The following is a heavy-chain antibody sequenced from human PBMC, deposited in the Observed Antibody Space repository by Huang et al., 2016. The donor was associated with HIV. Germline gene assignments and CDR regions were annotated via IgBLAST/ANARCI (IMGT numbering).Heavy chain of an antibody. CDR1: GGTFSSYA. D-gene: IGHD4-17*01. CDR2: IIPIIGAA. Sequence: QVQLVQSGAEVKKPGSSVKVSCKASGGTFSSYAFSWVRQVPGQGLEWGGGIIPIIGAANYAQNFQGRVTITANETTNTDYMELSSLRSEDTAVYYCARGHLNDYGDYMFDYWGQGTLVTVSS. V-gene: IGHV1-69*13. CDR3: ARGHLNDYGDYMFDY. J-gene: IGHJ4*02.